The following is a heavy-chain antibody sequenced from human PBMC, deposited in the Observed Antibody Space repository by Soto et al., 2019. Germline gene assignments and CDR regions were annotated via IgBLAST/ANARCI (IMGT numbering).Heavy chain of an antibody. J-gene: IGHJ6*02. CDR3: AREANTIYAPHGLDV. D-gene: IGHD3-3*01. V-gene: IGHV3-21*01. CDR2: LSSGSFYI. Sequence: PGWSLRLSCAFSGFPFDSYSMSWVRQAPGQGLEWLASLSSGSFYIFHADSIRGRFTISRDDAKNLLFLQMNSLTIEDTATYYCAREANTIYAPHGLDVWGQGTAVTVSS. CDR1: GFPFDSYS.